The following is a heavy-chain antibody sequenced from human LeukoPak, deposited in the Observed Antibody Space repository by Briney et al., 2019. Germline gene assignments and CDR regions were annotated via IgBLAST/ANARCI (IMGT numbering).Heavy chain of an antibody. J-gene: IGHJ4*02. D-gene: IGHD3-9*01. CDR1: GFTFGDYA. CDR3: TRDQYFSRYFDWLLFDY. Sequence: PGRSLRLSCTASGFTFGDYAMSWVRQAPGKGLEWVGFIRSKAYGGTTEYAASVKGRFTISRDDSKSIAYLQMNSLKTEDTAVYYCTRDQYFSRYFDWLLFDYWGQGTLVTVSS. V-gene: IGHV3-49*04. CDR2: IRSKAYGGTT.